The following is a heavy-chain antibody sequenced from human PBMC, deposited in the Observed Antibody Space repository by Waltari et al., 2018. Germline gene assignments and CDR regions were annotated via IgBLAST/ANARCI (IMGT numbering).Heavy chain of an antibody. Sequence: QVHLVQSGAEVRKPGSSVKVSCEASGGTFGPYAISWVRQAPGQGLEWMGGIIPTYGTPNYAQKFQGRVNVAADELTTTAYMELSSLRSDDTAVYYCAKRIVGGPFDVWGQGTMDTVSS. J-gene: IGHJ3*01. CDR1: GGTFGPYA. CDR3: AKRIVGGPFDV. V-gene: IGHV1-69*12. D-gene: IGHD1-26*01. CDR2: IIPTYGTP.